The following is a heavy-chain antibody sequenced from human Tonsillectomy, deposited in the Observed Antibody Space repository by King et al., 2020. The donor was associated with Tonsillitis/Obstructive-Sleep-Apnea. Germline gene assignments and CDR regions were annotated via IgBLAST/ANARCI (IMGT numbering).Heavy chain of an antibody. D-gene: IGHD3-10*01. CDR1: GFTFSSYG. CDR2: IWYDGSNK. V-gene: IGHV3-33*01. J-gene: IGHJ3*02. Sequence: VQLVESGGGVVQPGRSLRLSCAASGFTFSSYGMHWVRQAPGKGLEWVAVIWYDGSNKYYADSVKGRFTISRDNSKNTLYLQMNNLRAEDTAVYYCARDGHYGSGSYFRGKAFDIWGQGTMVTVSS. CDR3: ARDGHYGSGSYFRGKAFDI.